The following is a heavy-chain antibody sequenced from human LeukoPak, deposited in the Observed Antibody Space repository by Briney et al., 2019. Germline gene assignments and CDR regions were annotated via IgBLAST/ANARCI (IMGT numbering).Heavy chain of an antibody. V-gene: IGHV3-9*01. CDR2: ISWNSGSI. CDR3: AKTVVRYCSGGSCYGFDY. D-gene: IGHD2-15*01. J-gene: IGHJ4*02. CDR1: GFTFDDYA. Sequence: GGSLRLSCAASGFTFDDYAMHWGRQAPAQGLELVSGISWNSGSIGYADSVKDRFTISRDNTKNSLYLQMNSLRAEDTALYYCAKTVVRYCSGGSCYGFDYWGQGTLVTVSS.